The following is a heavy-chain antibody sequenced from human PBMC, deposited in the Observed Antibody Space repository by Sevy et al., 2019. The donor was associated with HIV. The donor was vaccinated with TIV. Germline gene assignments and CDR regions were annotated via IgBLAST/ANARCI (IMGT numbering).Heavy chain of an antibody. CDR2: IWHDGKNK. J-gene: IGHJ6*02. D-gene: IGHD6-13*01. CDR1: GFTFRNDG. V-gene: IGHV3-33*01. Sequence: EGSLRLSCVASGFTFRNDGMHWVRQAPGKVLEWVAVIWHDGKNKNYAESVKGRFTIFRDNSKNTLYLEMNSLRVEDTAVFYCAIEQGKDAPMDVWGQGTTVTVSS. CDR3: AIEQGKDAPMDV.